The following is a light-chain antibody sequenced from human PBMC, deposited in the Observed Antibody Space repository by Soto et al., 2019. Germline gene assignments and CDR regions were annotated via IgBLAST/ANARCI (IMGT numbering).Light chain of an antibody. CDR2: DNN. CDR1: SSNIGNNY. V-gene: IGLV1-51*01. CDR3: GTWDSSLSTGV. Sequence: QSVVTQPPSVSAAPGQKVTISCSGSSSNIGNNYVSWYQQLPGTAPKLLIYDNNKRSSGIPDRFSGSKSGTSATLGITGLQTGDEADYYCGTWDSSLSTGVFGGGTKLTVL. J-gene: IGLJ2*01.